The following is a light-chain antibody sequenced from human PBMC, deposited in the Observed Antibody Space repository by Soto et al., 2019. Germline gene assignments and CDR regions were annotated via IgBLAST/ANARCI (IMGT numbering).Light chain of an antibody. CDR3: QQYHYQGT. CDR1: QSVAGS. J-gene: IGKJ1*01. Sequence: EFVLTQSPATLSLSPVERAILSGRASQSVAGSLAWYQQKPGQAPRLLIYGASTRATDIPARFSGSGSGTEFTLAISSLQSEDSAVYYCQQYHYQGTFGQGTKVDNK. CDR2: GAS. V-gene: IGKV3-15*01.